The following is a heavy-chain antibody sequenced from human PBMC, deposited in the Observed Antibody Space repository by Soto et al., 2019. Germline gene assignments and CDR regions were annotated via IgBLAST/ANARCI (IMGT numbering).Heavy chain of an antibody. CDR3: RGYYYYYGMDV. V-gene: IGHV3-49*04. CDR2: IRSKAYGGTT. CDR1: GFTFSSYG. Sequence: GGSLRLSCAGSGFTFSSYGMHWVRQAPGKGLEWVGFIRSKAYGGTTEYAASVKGRFTISRDDSKSIAYLQMNSLKTEDTAVYYCRGYYYYYGMDVWGQGTTVTVSS. J-gene: IGHJ6*02.